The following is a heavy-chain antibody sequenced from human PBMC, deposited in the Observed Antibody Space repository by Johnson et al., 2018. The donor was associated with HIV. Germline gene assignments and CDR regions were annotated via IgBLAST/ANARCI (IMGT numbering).Heavy chain of an antibody. Sequence: QVQLMESGGGVVQPGRSLRLSCAASGFTFSSYAMHWVRQAPGKGLEWVAVISYDGSNKYYADSVKGRFTISRDNSKNTLYLQMNSLRAEDTAVYYCARTLWFRELLGAFDIWGQGTMVTVSS. J-gene: IGHJ3*02. CDR1: GFTFSSYA. CDR2: ISYDGSNK. V-gene: IGHV3-30*04. CDR3: ARTLWFRELLGAFDI. D-gene: IGHD3-10*01.